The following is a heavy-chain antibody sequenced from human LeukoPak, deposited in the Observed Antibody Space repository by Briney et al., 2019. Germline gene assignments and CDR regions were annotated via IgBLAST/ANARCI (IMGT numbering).Heavy chain of an antibody. Sequence: GGSLRLSCAASGFTFSSYDMHWVRQATGKGLEWVSAISAAGDTYYLDSVKGRFTISSENAKNSLYLQMNSLRAGDTAVYYCVALGDRIYWGQGTLVTVSS. CDR2: ISAAGDT. CDR3: VALGDRIY. D-gene: IGHD2-21*02. J-gene: IGHJ4*02. CDR1: GFTFSSYD. V-gene: IGHV3-13*01.